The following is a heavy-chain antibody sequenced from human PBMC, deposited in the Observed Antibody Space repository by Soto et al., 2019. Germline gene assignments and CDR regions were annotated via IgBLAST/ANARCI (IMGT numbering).Heavy chain of an antibody. CDR1: GGSISSSSYY. CDR3: ARRGYDYVWGSYRPDAFDL. CDR2: IYYSGST. D-gene: IGHD3-16*02. J-gene: IGHJ3*01. V-gene: IGHV4-39*01. Sequence: PSETLSLTCTVSGGSISSSSYYWGWIRQPPGKGLEWIGSIYYSGSTYYNPSLKSRVTISVDTSKNQFSLKLSSVTAAETAVYYCARRGYDYVWGSYRPDAFDLWGPGRMVTVSS.